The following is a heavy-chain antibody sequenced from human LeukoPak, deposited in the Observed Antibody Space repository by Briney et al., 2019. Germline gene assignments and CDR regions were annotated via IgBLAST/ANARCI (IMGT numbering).Heavy chain of an antibody. V-gene: IGHV4-4*07. CDR3: AREHRYYDFWSGVAYYYYYYMDV. CDR1: GGSISSYY. J-gene: IGHJ6*03. D-gene: IGHD3-3*01. CDR2: IYTSGST. Sequence: SETLSLTCTVSGGSISSYYWSWIRQPAGKGLEWIGRIYTSGSTNYNPSLKSRVTISVDTSKNQFSLKLSSVTAADTAVYYCAREHRYYDFWSGVAYYYYYYMDVWGKGTTVTVSS.